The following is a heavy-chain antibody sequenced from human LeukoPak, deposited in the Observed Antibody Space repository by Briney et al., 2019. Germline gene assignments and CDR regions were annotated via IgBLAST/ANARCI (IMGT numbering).Heavy chain of an antibody. J-gene: IGHJ4*02. D-gene: IGHD6-13*01. CDR2: IYTSGST. CDR3: ARHAFRYSSSWYGY. CDR1: GGSISSYY. Sequence: SETLSLTCTVSGGSISSYYWSWIRQPAGKGLEWIGRIYTSGSTNYNPSLKSRVTMSVDTSKNQFSLKLSSVTAADTAVYYCARHAFRYSSSWYGYWGQGTLVTVSS. V-gene: IGHV4-4*07.